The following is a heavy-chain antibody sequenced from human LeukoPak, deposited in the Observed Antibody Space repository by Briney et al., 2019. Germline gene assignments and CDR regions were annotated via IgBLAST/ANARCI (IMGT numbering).Heavy chain of an antibody. CDR3: AKDIGYDILTGPYFDY. V-gene: IGHV3-9*01. CDR2: ISWNSGSI. CDR1: GFTFDDYA. J-gene: IGHJ4*02. Sequence: GGSLRLSCAASGFTFDDYAMHWVRQAPGKGLEWVSGISWNSGSIGYADSVKGRFTISRDNAKNSLYLQMNGLRAEDTALYYCAKDIGYDILTGPYFDYWGQGTLVTVSS. D-gene: IGHD3-9*01.